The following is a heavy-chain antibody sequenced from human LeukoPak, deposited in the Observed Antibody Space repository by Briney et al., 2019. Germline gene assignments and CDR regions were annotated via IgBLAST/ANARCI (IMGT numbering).Heavy chain of an antibody. CDR1: GFTFSRFW. V-gene: IGHV3-74*01. Sequence: GGSLRLSCVDSGFTFSRFWMHWVRQAPGKGLVWVSHITTDGSSTSYADSVKGRFTISRDNSKNTLYLQMNTLRAEDTALYYCAKDALYCTSTSCYIVGTYYFDYWGQGTLVTVSS. CDR3: AKDALYCTSTSCYIVGTYYFDY. J-gene: IGHJ4*02. D-gene: IGHD2-2*02. CDR2: ITTDGSST.